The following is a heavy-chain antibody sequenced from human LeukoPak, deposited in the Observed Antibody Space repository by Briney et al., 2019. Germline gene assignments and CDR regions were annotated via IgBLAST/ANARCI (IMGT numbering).Heavy chain of an antibody. J-gene: IGHJ4*02. Sequence: GGSLRLSCAASGFTFDSYGMSWVRQAPGKGLEWFSGINWNGDDTTYADSVKGRFTISRDSSKNTLFLQMNRLRPEDAAVYYCAKAPVTTCRGAYCYPFDYWGQGTLVTVSS. CDR3: AKAPVTTCRGAYCYPFDY. CDR2: INWNGDDT. D-gene: IGHD2-21*01. V-gene: IGHV3-20*04. CDR1: GFTFDSYG.